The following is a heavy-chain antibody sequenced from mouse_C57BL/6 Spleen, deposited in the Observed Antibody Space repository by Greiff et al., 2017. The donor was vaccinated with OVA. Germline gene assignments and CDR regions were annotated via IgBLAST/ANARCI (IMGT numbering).Heavy chain of an antibody. CDR2: ISSGGDYI. CDR3: TRGSTMVKAYFDV. D-gene: IGHD2-2*01. Sequence: EVNLVESGEGLVKPGGSLKLSCAASGFTFSSYAMSWVRQTPEKRLEWVAYISSGGDYIYYADTVKGRFTISRDNARNTLYLQMSSLKSEDTAMYYCTRGSTMVKAYFDVWGTGTTVTVSS. V-gene: IGHV5-9-1*02. J-gene: IGHJ1*03. CDR1: GFTFSSYA.